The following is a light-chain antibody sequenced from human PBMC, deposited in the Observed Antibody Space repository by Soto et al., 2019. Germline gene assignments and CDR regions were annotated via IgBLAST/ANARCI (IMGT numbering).Light chain of an antibody. CDR1: QDIRNT. J-gene: IGKJ1*01. Sequence: AIQMTQSPSSLSASVGDRVAISCRASQDIRNTLAWYQQKPGEAPKLLIFAASNLQSVVPSRFSGSGSVTDFTLAITGLQPEDFATYYCLQYYNFSWTFGQGTKVDIK. CDR2: AAS. V-gene: IGKV1-6*01. CDR3: LQYYNFSWT.